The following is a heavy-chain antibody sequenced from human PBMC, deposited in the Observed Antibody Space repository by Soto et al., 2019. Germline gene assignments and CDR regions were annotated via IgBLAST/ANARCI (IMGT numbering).Heavy chain of an antibody. CDR2: INHSGRT. J-gene: IGHJ6*02. Sequence: SETLSLTCAVYGGSFSDYYWSWIRQPPGKGLEWIGEINHSGRTNYNPSLKSRVTISIDTSKNQFSLKLTSVTAADSAMYYCARDHELRYLDCLYYYALDVWGQGNTLTVSS. CDR1: GGSFSDYY. V-gene: IGHV4-34*01. D-gene: IGHD3-9*01. CDR3: ARDHELRYLDCLYYYALDV.